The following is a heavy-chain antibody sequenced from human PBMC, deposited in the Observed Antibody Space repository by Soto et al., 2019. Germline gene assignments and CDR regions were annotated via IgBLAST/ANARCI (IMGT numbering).Heavy chain of an antibody. CDR3: ATDLTIIAAAGTENY. CDR1: GYTLTELS. CDR2: FDPEDGET. J-gene: IGHJ4*02. Sequence: ASVKVSCKVSGYTLTELSMHWVRQAPGKGLEWMGGFDPEDGETIYAQKFQGRVTMTEDTSTDTAYMELSSLRSEDTAVYYCATDLTIIAAAGTENYWGQGTLVTVSS. V-gene: IGHV1-24*01. D-gene: IGHD6-13*01.